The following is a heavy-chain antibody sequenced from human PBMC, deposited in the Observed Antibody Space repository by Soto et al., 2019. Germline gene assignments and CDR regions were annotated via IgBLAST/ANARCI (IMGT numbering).Heavy chain of an antibody. Sequence: SVKVSCKASGGTFSSYAIRWVRQAPGQGLEWMGGIIPIFGTANYAQKFQGRDTITADDSTSTAYMELSSLRSEDTAVYYCARSGYYDSSGYFDYWGQGTLVTVSS. D-gene: IGHD3-22*01. CDR1: GGTFSSYA. CDR3: ARSGYYDSSGYFDY. J-gene: IGHJ4*02. CDR2: IIPIFGTA. V-gene: IGHV1-69*13.